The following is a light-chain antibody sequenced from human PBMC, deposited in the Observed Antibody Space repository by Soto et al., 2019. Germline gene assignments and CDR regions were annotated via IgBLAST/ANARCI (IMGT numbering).Light chain of an antibody. Sequence: SSELTQPPSVSVAPGQTATITCGGNDIGSKSVHWYQQKPGQAPLLVVYDDSGRPAGIPERLSGSNSGNPATLTISRVEAGDEADYYCQVWDSNSDVVVFGGGTKVTVL. CDR3: QVWDSNSDVVV. J-gene: IGLJ2*01. CDR1: DIGSKS. CDR2: DDS. V-gene: IGLV3-21*02.